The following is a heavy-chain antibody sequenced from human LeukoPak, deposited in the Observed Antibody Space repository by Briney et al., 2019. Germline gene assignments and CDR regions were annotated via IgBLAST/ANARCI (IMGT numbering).Heavy chain of an antibody. CDR1: GDSISSRDSY. D-gene: IGHD1-26*01. CDR2: MWFGGTT. V-gene: IGHV4-39*07. Sequence: SETLSLTCTVSGDSISSRDSYWGWIRRPPGKGLEWIGSMWFGGTTSYNPSLKSRVTISVDTPKNQFSLKLSSVTAADTAVYYCARGRRGSYFQDYWGQGTLVTVSS. CDR3: ARGRRGSYFQDY. J-gene: IGHJ4*02.